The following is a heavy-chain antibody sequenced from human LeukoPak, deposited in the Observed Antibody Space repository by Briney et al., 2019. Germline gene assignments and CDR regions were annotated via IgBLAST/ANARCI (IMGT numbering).Heavy chain of an antibody. V-gene: IGHV4-34*01. CDR3: ARGQGAGTGSRWFDP. D-gene: IGHD6-19*01. CDR2: INHSGST. CDR1: GGSFSGYY. J-gene: IGHJ5*02. Sequence: SETLSLTCAVYGGSFSGYYWSWIRQPPGKGLEWIGEINHSGSTNYNPSLKSRVTISVDTSKSQFSLKLSSVTAADTAVYYCARGQGAGTGSRWFDPWGQGTLVTVSS.